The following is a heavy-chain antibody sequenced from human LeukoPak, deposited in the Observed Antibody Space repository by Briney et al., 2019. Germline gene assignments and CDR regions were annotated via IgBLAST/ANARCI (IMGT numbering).Heavy chain of an antibody. CDR1: GFTFTRYD. J-gene: IGHJ4*02. D-gene: IGHD1-26*01. V-gene: IGHV3-30*02. Sequence: GGSLRLSCAASGFTFTRYDMYWVRQAADKGLEWVASIRYDGSNEYYVDSVKGRFTISRDNSNNTLYLQMNSLRGDDTAVYYCAKEGRAAGASLYYFDYWGQGTLVTVSS. CDR2: IRYDGSNE. CDR3: AKEGRAAGASLYYFDY.